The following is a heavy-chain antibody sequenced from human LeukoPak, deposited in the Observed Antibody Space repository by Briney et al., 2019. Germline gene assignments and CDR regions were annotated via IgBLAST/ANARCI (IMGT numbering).Heavy chain of an antibody. D-gene: IGHD6-19*01. CDR1: GFTFSSYA. CDR3: AITTVAGNVGLFY. V-gene: IGHV3-23*01. J-gene: IGHJ4*02. Sequence: GGSMRLSCAASGFTFSSYAMSWVRQAPGKGLEWVSAISGSGGSTYYADSVKGRFTISRDNSKNTLYLQMNSLRAEDTAVYYCAITTVAGNVGLFYWGQGTLVTVSS. CDR2: ISGSGGST.